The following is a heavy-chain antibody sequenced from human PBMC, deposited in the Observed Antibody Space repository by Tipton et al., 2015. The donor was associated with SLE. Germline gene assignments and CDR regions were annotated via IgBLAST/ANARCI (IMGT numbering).Heavy chain of an antibody. CDR1: GFTFSSYW. D-gene: IGHD2-8*02. CDR3: ARVLPGTGGVCPDY. CDR2: IKQDGSEK. V-gene: IGHV3-7*01. J-gene: IGHJ4*02. Sequence: SLRLSCAASGFTFSSYWMSWVRQAPGKGLEWVANIKQDGSEKYYVDSVRGRFTISRDNAKNSLYLQMNSLRAEDTAVYYCARVLPGTGGVCPDYWGQGTLVTVSS.